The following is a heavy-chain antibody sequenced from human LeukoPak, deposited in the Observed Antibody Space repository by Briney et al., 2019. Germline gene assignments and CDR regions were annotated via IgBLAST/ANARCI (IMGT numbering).Heavy chain of an antibody. J-gene: IGHJ5*02. CDR2: IYYSGSS. D-gene: IGHD1-7*01. CDR3: ARVELRRGLRWFDP. V-gene: IGHV4-59*06. CDR1: GGSISSYY. Sequence: SETLSLTCTVSGGSISSYYWSWIRQPPGKGLEWIGYIYYSGSSYYNPSLKSRASISVDTSKNDFSLKLASVTAADTAIYFCARVELRRGLRWFDPWGQGTLVTVSS.